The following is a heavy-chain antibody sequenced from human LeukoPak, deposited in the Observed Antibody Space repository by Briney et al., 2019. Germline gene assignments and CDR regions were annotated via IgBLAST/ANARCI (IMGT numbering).Heavy chain of an antibody. J-gene: IGHJ4*02. V-gene: IGHV3-20*04. CDR2: INWNGGST. Sequence: RPGGSLRLSCAASGFTFDDYGMSWVRQAPGKGLEGVSGINWNGGSTGYADSVKGRFTISRNNAKNSLYLQMNSLRVEDTALYYCARGYCSSTSCYFDYWGQGTLVTVSS. D-gene: IGHD2-2*01. CDR1: GFTFDDYG. CDR3: ARGYCSSTSCYFDY.